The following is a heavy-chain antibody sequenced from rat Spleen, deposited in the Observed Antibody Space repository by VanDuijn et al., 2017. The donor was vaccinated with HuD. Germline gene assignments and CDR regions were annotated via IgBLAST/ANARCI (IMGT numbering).Heavy chain of an antibody. J-gene: IGHJ4*01. CDR1: GFSLTDYS. D-gene: IGHD1-9*01. Sequence: EVQLKESGPGLVQPSQTLSLTCTVSGFSLTDYSVHWVRQPPGKSLVWVGAMWAGGGTNYDTAVQSRLTISRDTSKNQVFLKMNRLQTDDTGTDYCTRDGTTGIFAYVMDAWGQGASVTVSS. V-gene: IGHV2S63*01. CDR2: MWAGGGT. CDR3: TRDGTTGIFAYVMDA.